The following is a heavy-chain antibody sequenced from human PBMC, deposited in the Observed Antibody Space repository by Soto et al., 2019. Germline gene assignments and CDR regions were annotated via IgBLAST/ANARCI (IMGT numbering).Heavy chain of an antibody. CDR3: ARDFDFDIDH. Sequence: QVQLVQSGAEVQKPGASVKVSCKTSGYIFNNFGITWVRQAPGLGLGWLGWICSKTGTFNFAQKFQGRVTMTTDTSTSTAFMELRSLTFDDSAVYFCARDFDFDIDHWGQGTLVTVS. J-gene: IGHJ4*02. V-gene: IGHV1-18*01. CDR2: ICSKTGTF. D-gene: IGHD3-9*01. CDR1: GYIFNNFG.